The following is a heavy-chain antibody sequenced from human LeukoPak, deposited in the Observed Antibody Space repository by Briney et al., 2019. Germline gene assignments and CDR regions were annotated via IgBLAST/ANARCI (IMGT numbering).Heavy chain of an antibody. Sequence: ASVKVSCKAFGYTFTGYWMHWVRQAPGQGPEWMGVISPSGGSTIYAQKFKGRVTLTRDMSTSTDYMELSSLRSEDTAVYYCARVTGYMIEDYFDYWGQGTLVTVSS. CDR1: GYTFTGYW. J-gene: IGHJ4*02. CDR2: ISPSGGST. V-gene: IGHV1-46*01. D-gene: IGHD3-22*01. CDR3: ARVTGYMIEDYFDY.